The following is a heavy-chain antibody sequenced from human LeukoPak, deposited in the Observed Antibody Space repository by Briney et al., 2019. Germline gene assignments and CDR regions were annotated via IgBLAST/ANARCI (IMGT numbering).Heavy chain of an antibody. CDR3: ARGRSTMVRGVIYYYMDV. Sequence: GASVKVSCKASGGTFSSYAISWVRQAPGQGLEWMGGIIPIFGTANYAQKFQGRVTITTDESTSTAYKELSSLRSEDTAVYYCARGRSTMVRGVIYYYMDVWGKGTTVTVSS. CDR1: GGTFSSYA. J-gene: IGHJ6*03. D-gene: IGHD3-10*01. V-gene: IGHV1-69*05. CDR2: IIPIFGTA.